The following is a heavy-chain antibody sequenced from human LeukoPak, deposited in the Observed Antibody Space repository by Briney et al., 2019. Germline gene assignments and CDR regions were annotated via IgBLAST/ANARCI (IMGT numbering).Heavy chain of an antibody. D-gene: IGHD3-10*01. CDR3: AREGYYGSGSPPSLYFDY. J-gene: IGHJ4*02. CDR2: FTTTSIYM. V-gene: IGHV3-21*01. CDR1: GFTFNAFT. Sequence: KSGGSLRLSCAASGFTFNAFTMHWVRQAPGKGLEWISSFTTTSIYMYYADSVKGRFTISRDNSRSTLYLQMNSLRPEDTAIYYCAREGYYGSGSPPSLYFDYWGQGTLVTVSS.